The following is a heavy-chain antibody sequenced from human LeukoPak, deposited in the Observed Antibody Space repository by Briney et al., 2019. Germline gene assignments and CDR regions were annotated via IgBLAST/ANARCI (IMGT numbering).Heavy chain of an antibody. J-gene: IGHJ4*02. V-gene: IGHV3-66*01. CDR1: GFTVSSSY. CDR2: MYSGGTT. Sequence: GGSLRLSCTGSGFTVSSSYMSWVRQTPGKGLEWVSVMYSGGTTYYADSVKGRFTISRDSSKNTVNLQMNSLRAEDTAVYYCAKGSAPKYYFDYWGQGTLVTVSS. CDR3: AKGSAPKYYFDY.